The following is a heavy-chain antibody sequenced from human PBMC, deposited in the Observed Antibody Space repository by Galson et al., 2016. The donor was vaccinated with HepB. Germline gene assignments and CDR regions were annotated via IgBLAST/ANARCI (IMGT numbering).Heavy chain of an antibody. Sequence: SLRLSCAASGFTFERFGMHWVRQAPGKGLEWLAVIAGDGSIEDYADSVQGRFTVSGDDSKQTLFLQLNSLRPDETAVYYCAKGASGTYMFDPLDIWGRGTLVIVSS. CDR2: IAGDGSIE. J-gene: IGHJ3*02. CDR3: AKGASGTYMFDPLDI. D-gene: IGHD1-26*01. V-gene: IGHV3-30*18. CDR1: GFTFERFG.